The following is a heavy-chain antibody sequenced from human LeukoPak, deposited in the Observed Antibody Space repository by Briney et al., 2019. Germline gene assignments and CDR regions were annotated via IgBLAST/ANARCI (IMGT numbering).Heavy chain of an antibody. J-gene: IGHJ4*02. CDR1: GFTFDDYA. CDR2: ISWNGGTI. V-gene: IGHV3-9*01. CDR3: AKDRSAYLHSPWWAL. Sequence: GGSLRLSCAASGFTFDDYAMPWVRQTPGKGLEWVSGISWNGGTIGYADSVKGRFTISRDNAKNSLYLQMNSLRAEDTALYYCAKDRSAYLHSPWWALWGQGTLVTVSS. D-gene: IGHD2-21*01.